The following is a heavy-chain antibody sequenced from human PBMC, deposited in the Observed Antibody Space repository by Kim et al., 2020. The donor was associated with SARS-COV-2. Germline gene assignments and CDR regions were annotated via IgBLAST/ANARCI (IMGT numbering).Heavy chain of an antibody. CDR3: ARGFQDFWSGYSSII. Sequence: GGSLRLSCAASGFTFSSYAMHWVRQAPGKGLEWVAVISYDGSNKYYADSVKGRFTISRDNSKNTLYLQMNSLRAEDTAVYYCARGFQDFWSGYSSIIWGQGTMVTVSS. D-gene: IGHD3-3*01. CDR2: ISYDGSNK. V-gene: IGHV3-30*04. CDR1: GFTFSSYA. J-gene: IGHJ3*02.